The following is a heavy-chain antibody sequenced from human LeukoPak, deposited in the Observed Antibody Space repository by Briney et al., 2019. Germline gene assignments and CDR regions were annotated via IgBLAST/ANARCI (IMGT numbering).Heavy chain of an antibody. J-gene: IGHJ4*02. V-gene: IGHV3-7*03. CDR1: GFTFSSYG. CDR2: IKQDGSEK. D-gene: IGHD6-25*01. Sequence: GGSLRLSCAASGFTFSSYGMHWVRQAPGKGLEWVANIKQDGSEKYYVDSVKGRFTISRDNAKNSLYLQMNSLRAEDTAVYYCAREPASIDYWGQGTLVTVSS. CDR3: AREPASIDY.